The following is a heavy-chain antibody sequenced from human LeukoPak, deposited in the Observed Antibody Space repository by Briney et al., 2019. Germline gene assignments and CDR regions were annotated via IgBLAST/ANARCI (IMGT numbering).Heavy chain of an antibody. Sequence: PSETLSLTCTVSGYSISSGYYWGWIRQPPGKGLEWIGSIYHSGSTYYNPSLKSRVTISVDTSKNQFSLKLSSVTAADTAVYYCARDGLITDAFDIWGQGTMVTVSS. CDR2: IYHSGST. CDR3: ARDGLITDAFDI. CDR1: GYSISSGYY. D-gene: IGHD2-8*01. J-gene: IGHJ3*02. V-gene: IGHV4-38-2*02.